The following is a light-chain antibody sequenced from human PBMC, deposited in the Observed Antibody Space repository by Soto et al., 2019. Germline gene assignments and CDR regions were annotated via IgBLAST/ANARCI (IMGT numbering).Light chain of an antibody. Sequence: QSVLTQPPSASGSPGQSVTISCTGTSSDVGGYNYVSWYQQHPGKAPKLMIYEVSERPSGVPDRFSGPKSSNTASLTVSGLQAEDEADYYCSSYAGSNNFVFGTGTKGTVL. CDR3: SSYAGSNNFV. J-gene: IGLJ1*01. CDR1: SSDVGGYNY. V-gene: IGLV2-8*01. CDR2: EVS.